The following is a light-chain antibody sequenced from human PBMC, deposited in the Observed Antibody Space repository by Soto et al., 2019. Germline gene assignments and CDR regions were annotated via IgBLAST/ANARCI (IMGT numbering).Light chain of an antibody. Sequence: EIVLTQSPATMSLSPGERATLACRASQSVSSYLAWYQQKPGQAPRLLIYDASNRATGIPARFSGSGSGTDFTLAISALEPEDFAVYYCQQLFTFGPGTTVD. V-gene: IGKV3-11*01. CDR3: QQLFT. J-gene: IGKJ3*01. CDR1: QSVSSY. CDR2: DAS.